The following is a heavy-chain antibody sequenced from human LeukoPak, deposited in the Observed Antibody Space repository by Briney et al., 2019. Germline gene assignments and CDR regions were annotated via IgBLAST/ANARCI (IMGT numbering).Heavy chain of an antibody. Sequence: SETLSLTCTVSGGSISSSCYSWGWIRQPPGKGLEWIGSIYYSGSTYYNPSLKSRFTISVDTSKNQFSLKLSSVTAADTAVYYCSCYYYGMDVWGQGTTVTVSS. CDR2: IYYSGST. V-gene: IGHV4-39*01. CDR1: GGSISSSCYS. J-gene: IGHJ6*02. D-gene: IGHD2-15*01. CDR3: SCYYYGMDV.